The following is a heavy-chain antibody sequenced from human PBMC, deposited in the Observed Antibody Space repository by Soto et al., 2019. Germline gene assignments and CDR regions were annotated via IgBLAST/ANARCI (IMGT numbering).Heavy chain of an antibody. V-gene: IGHV1-69*01. D-gene: IGHD3-10*01. CDR3: AAELGFGKLSVV. J-gene: IGHJ6*02. CDR1: GDTFKNCV. Sequence: QVQVVQSGVEVRRPGSSVKVSCKASGDTFKNCVISSVRQAPGQGLEWMGGIIPLFGTTDFAQRFQGRLTITTDESTTTAYLELSRLRSEDTATYYCAAELGFGKLSVVWGQGTTVIVSS. CDR2: IIPLFGTT.